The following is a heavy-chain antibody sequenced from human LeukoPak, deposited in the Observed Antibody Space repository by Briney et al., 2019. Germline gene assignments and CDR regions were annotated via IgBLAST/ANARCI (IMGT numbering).Heavy chain of an antibody. V-gene: IGHV4-34*01. J-gene: IGHJ4*02. D-gene: IGHD6-13*01. CDR1: GGSFSGYY. CDR2: INHRGGT. CDR3: ARGRDSSSWLRWRYYFDY. Sequence: PSETLPLTCAVYGGSFSGYYWSWIRQPPGKGLEWIGEINHRGGTNYNPSLKSRVTISVDTSKNQFSLKLSSVTAADTAVYYCARGRDSSSWLRWRYYFDYWGQGTLVTVSS.